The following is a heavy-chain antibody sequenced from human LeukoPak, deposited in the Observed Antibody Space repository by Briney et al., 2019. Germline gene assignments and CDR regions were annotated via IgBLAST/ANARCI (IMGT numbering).Heavy chain of an antibody. Sequence: GGSLRLSCAASGFTFSSYAMHWVRQAPGKGLEWVSSISSSSSYIYYADSVKGRFTISRDNAKNSLYLQMNSLRAEDTAVYYCARDKDLTGYFYYYYYMDVWGKGTTVTVSS. CDR1: GFTFSSYA. CDR2: ISSSSSYI. V-gene: IGHV3-21*01. CDR3: ARDKDLTGYFYYYYYMDV. J-gene: IGHJ6*03. D-gene: IGHD3-9*01.